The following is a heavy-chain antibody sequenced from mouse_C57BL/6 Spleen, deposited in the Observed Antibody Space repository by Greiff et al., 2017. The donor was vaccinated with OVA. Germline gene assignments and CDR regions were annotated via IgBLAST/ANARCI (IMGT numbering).Heavy chain of an antibody. D-gene: IGHD2-14*01. CDR3: ASGRLVRDYFDY. J-gene: IGHJ2*01. CDR2: INPGSGGT. Sequence: VQGVESGAELVRPGSSVKVSCKASGYAFTNYLIAWVKQRPGQGLEWIGVINPGSGGTNYNEKFKGKTTLTADKSTSNAYMQLSRLTSEDSADYFCASGRLVRDYFDYWGQGTTLTVSS. CDR1: GYAFTNYL. V-gene: IGHV1-54*01.